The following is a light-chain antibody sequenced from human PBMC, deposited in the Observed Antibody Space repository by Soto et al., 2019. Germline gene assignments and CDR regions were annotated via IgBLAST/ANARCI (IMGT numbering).Light chain of an antibody. J-gene: IGKJ1*01. CDR3: QQYNNWPTWT. CDR1: QSVSSN. Sequence: EIAMTQSPGTLSVSPGERATLSCRASQSVSSNLAWYQQKPGQAPRLLIYGASTRATGIPARFSGSGSGTEFTLTISSLQSEDFAVYYCQQYNNWPTWTVGQGTKVEIK. V-gene: IGKV3-15*01. CDR2: GAS.